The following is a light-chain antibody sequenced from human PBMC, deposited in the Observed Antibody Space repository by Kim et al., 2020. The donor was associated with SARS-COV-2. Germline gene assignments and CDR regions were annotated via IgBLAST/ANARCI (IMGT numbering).Light chain of an antibody. Sequence: DIQMTQSPSTLSASVGDRVTITCRASQSISDWLAWYQQKPGKAPKLLIYEVSILEKGVPSGFSGSGSETDFTLTISSLQPEDSAIYYCQQYNSYPYIFGQGTNLEI. V-gene: IGKV1-5*01. J-gene: IGKJ2*01. CDR2: EVS. CDR1: QSISDW. CDR3: QQYNSYPYI.